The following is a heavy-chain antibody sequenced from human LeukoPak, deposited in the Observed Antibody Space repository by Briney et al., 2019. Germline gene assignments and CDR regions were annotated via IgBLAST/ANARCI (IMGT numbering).Heavy chain of an antibody. J-gene: IGHJ4*02. V-gene: IGHV3-30*03. CDR2: ISYDGSNK. CDR3: ARAIPAAAGTDY. CDR1: GFTFSSYW. D-gene: IGHD6-13*01. Sequence: GGSLRLSCAASGFTFSSYWMSWVRQAPGKGLEWVAVISYDGSNKYYADSVKGRFTISRDNSKNTLYLQMNSLRAEDTAVYYCARAIPAAAGTDYWGQGTLVTVSS.